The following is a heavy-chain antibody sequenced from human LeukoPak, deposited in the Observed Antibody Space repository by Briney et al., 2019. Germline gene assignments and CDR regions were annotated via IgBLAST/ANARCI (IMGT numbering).Heavy chain of an antibody. D-gene: IGHD1-26*01. J-gene: IGHJ4*02. CDR1: GLTFSSYA. CDR3: AKDLGRYRNNYFDY. V-gene: IGHV3-23*01. Sequence: GGSLRLSCAASGLTFSSYAMSWVRQAPEKGLEWVSTISGSGGGTYYADSVKGRFTISRDDSKNTLYLQMNSLRAEDTAVYYCAKDLGRYRNNYFDYWGQGTLVTVSS. CDR2: ISGSGGGT.